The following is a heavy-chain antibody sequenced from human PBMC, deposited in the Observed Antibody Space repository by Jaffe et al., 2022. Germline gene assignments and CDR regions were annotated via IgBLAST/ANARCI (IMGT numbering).Heavy chain of an antibody. CDR2: IYHSGST. CDR1: GYSISSGYY. Sequence: QVQLQESGPGLVKPSETLSLTCAVSGYSISSGYYWGWIRQPPGKGLEWIGSIYHSGSTYYNPSLKSRVTISVDTSKNQFSLKLSSVTAADTAVYYCASSRRGYSYALFRAWDYWGQGTLVTVSS. D-gene: IGHD5-18*01. CDR3: ASSRRGYSYALFRAWDY. V-gene: IGHV4-38-2*01. J-gene: IGHJ4*02.